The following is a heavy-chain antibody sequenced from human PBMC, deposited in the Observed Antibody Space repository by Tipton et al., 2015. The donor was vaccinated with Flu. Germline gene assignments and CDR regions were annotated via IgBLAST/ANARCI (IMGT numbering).Heavy chain of an antibody. D-gene: IGHD5-12*01. CDR1: GYRFNSNW. V-gene: IGHV5-51*01. CDR2: IHPGDSDT. CDR3: ARRTRGYSGYEDAFDI. Sequence: VQLVQSGAEVKKPGESLKIACKTSGYRFNSNWIAWVRQMPGKGLEWMGIIHPGDSDTRYSPSFEGQVTMSVDKSITTAYLQLSSLKASDTAMYFCARRTRGYSGYEDAFDIWGQGTMVTVSS. J-gene: IGHJ3*02.